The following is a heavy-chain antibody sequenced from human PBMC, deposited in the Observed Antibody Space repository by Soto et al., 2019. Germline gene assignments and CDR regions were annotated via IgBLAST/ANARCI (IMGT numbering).Heavy chain of an antibody. CDR1: GFTFSSYS. D-gene: IGHD2-21*01. CDR3: AKDHITTLYYFDY. J-gene: IGHJ4*02. Sequence: QVQLVESGGGVVQPGTSLRLSCAASGFTFSSYSMHWVRQTPGRGLEWVAVISYDGIIKYYADSVKGRFTISRDNPKNTLYLQMNSLRTEDTAVYYCAKDHITTLYYFDYWGQGTLVTVSS. CDR2: ISYDGIIK. V-gene: IGHV3-30*18.